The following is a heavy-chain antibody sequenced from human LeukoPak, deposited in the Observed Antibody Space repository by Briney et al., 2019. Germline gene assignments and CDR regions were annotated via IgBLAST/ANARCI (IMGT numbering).Heavy chain of an antibody. CDR2: MNHSGIT. CDR3: ARAYYDFWSGPRPIDS. V-gene: IGHV4-34*01. Sequence: PSETLSLTCAVYGGSFSGYYWSWIRQPPGKGLEWIGEMNHSGITNYHPSLKSRVTISIDTSKNQFSLKVISVTAADTAVYYCARAYYDFWSGPRPIDSWGQGTLVTVSS. J-gene: IGHJ4*02. CDR1: GGSFSGYY. D-gene: IGHD3-3*01.